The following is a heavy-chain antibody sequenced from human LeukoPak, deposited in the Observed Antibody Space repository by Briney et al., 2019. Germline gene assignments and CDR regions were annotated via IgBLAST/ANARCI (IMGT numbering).Heavy chain of an antibody. D-gene: IGHD2-2*01. CDR2: ISSSGSTI. Sequence: GGSLRLSCAASGFTFSSYEMNWVRQAPGKGLEWVSYISSSGSTIYYADSVKGRFTISRDNAKNSLYLQMNSLRAEDTAVYYCARLAADCSSTSCYYYYMDVWGKGTTVTISS. J-gene: IGHJ6*03. CDR3: ARLAADCSSTSCYYYYMDV. V-gene: IGHV3-48*03. CDR1: GFTFSSYE.